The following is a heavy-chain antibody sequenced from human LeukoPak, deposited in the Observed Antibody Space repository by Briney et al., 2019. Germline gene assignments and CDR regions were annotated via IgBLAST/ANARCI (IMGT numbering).Heavy chain of an antibody. CDR1: GGTFSNYA. V-gene: IGHV1-69*13. D-gene: IGHD3-10*01. J-gene: IGHJ4*02. CDR2: IIPIFGTT. CDR3: ARVMSGLGSYYMAAFDN. Sequence: ASVKVSCKASGGTFSNYAISWVRQAPGQGLEWMGGIIPIFGTTNYAQKFQGRVTITADESTSTAYMELSSLRSEDTAVYYCARVMSGLGSYYMAAFDNWGQGTLVTVSS.